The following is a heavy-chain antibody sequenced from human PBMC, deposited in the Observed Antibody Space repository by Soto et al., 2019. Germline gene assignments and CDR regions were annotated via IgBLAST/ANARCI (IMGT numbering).Heavy chain of an antibody. CDR1: GGSISSVGHY. D-gene: IGHD6-25*01. Sequence: SETRSLTCSVSGGSISSVGHYWTWIRQQPGKGLEWIGYIYYSGSTDYNPSLKSRVTISVDRSKNQFSLNLSSVTAADTAIYYCARESGGYDSSTRYGLDVWGQGTTVTVSS. CDR3: ARESGGYDSSTRYGLDV. V-gene: IGHV4-31*03. J-gene: IGHJ6*02. CDR2: IYYSGST.